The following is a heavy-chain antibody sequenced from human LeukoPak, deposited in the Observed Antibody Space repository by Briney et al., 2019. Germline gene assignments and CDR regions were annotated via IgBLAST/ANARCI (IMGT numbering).Heavy chain of an antibody. Sequence: PGGSLRLSCAVSGFTFSSYAMSWVRQAPGKGLEWVSAISGSGGSTYYADSVKGRFTISRDNSKNTLYLQMNSLRAEDTAVYYCAKVSGGYDSSGYFDYWGQGTLVTVSS. D-gene: IGHD3-22*01. CDR2: ISGSGGST. CDR1: GFTFSSYA. V-gene: IGHV3-23*01. CDR3: AKVSGGYDSSGYFDY. J-gene: IGHJ4*02.